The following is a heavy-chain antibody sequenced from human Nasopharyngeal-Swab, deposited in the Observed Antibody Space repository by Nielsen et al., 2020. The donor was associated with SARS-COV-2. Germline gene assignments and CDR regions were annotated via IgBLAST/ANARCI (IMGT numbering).Heavy chain of an antibody. CDR3: AKGPTLRKVDPAMGWGYGMGV. D-gene: IGHD5-18*01. CDR2: ISGSGGST. CDR1: GCTCSSHA. V-gene: IGHV3-23*01. J-gene: IGHJ6*02. Sequence: GGSLRLACAASGCTCSSHAMSWVRQAPGKGMEWVSAISGSGGSTYYADSGKGRFTTSRDNYKNTLYLQMNSLRAEDTAVYYCAKGPTLRKVDPAMGWGYGMGVWGQGTTVTVSS.